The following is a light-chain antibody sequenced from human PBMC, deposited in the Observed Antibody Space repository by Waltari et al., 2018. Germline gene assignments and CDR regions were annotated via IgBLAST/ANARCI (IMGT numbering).Light chain of an antibody. V-gene: IGLV1-40*01. CDR2: VNS. J-gene: IGLJ3*02. CDR3: QSYDSSLSGSWV. CDR1: SSNIGAGYD. Sequence: QSVLTQPPSVSGAPGQRVTISCTGSSSNIGAGYDVHWYRQLPGTAPKLLTYVNSNRPSGVPDRFSGSKAGTSASLAITGLQAEDEADYDGQSYDSSLSGSWVFGGGTKLTVL.